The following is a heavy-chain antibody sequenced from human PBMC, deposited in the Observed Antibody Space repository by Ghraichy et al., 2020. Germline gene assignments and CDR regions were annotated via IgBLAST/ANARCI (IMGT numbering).Heavy chain of an antibody. V-gene: IGHV3-7*01. CDR2: INEDGSEK. CDR3: ARGVGWLDP. CDR1: EFTFTHHW. D-gene: IGHD2-2*01. Sequence: LSLTCAASEFTFTHHWMTWVRQAPGKGLEWVANINEDGSEKYYVDSVKGRFTISRDNGKNSLYLQMNSLRAEDTAVYHCARGVGWLDPWGQGTLVTVSS. J-gene: IGHJ5*02.